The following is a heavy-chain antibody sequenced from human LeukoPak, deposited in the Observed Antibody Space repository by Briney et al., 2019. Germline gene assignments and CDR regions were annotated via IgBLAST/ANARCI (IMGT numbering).Heavy chain of an antibody. D-gene: IGHD2-21*01. CDR3: ATDSFFVCGGDC. V-gene: IGHV1-24*01. CDR1: GYTLTELS. CDR2: FDPEDGET. Sequence: ASVKVSCKVSGYTLTELSMHWVRQAPGKGLEWMGGFDPEDGETIYAQKFQGRVTMTEDTSTDTAYMELSSLRSEDTAVYYCATDSFFVCGGDCWGRGTLVTVSS. J-gene: IGHJ4*02.